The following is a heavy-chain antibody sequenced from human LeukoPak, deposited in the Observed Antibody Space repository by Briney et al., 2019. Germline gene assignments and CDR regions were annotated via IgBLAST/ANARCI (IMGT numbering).Heavy chain of an antibody. J-gene: IGHJ6*02. CDR1: GLTFSSHW. Sequence: GGSLRLSCAASGLTFSSHWMHWVRQAPGKGLVWVSRITNDGSSTTYADSVKGRFTISRDNAKNMLYLQVNSLRAEDTAVYYCAKEGSPMVATTLDVWGQGTTVTVSS. CDR3: AKEGSPMVATTLDV. CDR2: ITNDGSST. D-gene: IGHD5-12*01. V-gene: IGHV3-74*01.